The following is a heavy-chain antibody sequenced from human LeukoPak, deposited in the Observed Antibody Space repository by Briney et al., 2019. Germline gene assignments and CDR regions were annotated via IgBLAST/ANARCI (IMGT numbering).Heavy chain of an antibody. CDR1: GGTFSSYA. CDR3: VIHLVYYGSGSSAY. J-gene: IGHJ4*01. D-gene: IGHD3-10*01. CDR2: IIPIFDTP. V-gene: IGHV1-69*06. Sequence: GASVKVSCKASGGTFSSYAVSWVRQAPGQGLEWMGGIIPIFDTPNYAQKFQGRVTMTEDTSTDTVYMELSSLRSEDTAVYYCVIHLVYYGSGSSAYWGQGTQVTVPS.